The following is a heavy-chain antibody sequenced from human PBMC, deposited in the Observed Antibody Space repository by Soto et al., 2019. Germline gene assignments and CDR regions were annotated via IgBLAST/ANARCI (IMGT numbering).Heavy chain of an antibody. V-gene: IGHV4-59*01. Sequence: QVQLQESGPGLVKPSETLSLTCTVSGGSISSYYWSWIRQPPGKGLEWIGYIYYSGSTNYNPSLKSRVTISVDTSKNQFSLKLSSVTAADTAVYYCVRGGDYYGSGSYWFDPWGQGTLVTVSS. CDR1: GGSISSYY. CDR2: IYYSGST. CDR3: VRGGDYYGSGSYWFDP. D-gene: IGHD3-10*01. J-gene: IGHJ5*02.